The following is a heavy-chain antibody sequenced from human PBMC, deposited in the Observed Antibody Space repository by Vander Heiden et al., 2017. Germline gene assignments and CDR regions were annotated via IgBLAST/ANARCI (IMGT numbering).Heavy chain of an antibody. Sequence: QLQLVQSGAEFKTPGSSVKVSCNASRRTLSSYSISWVRQAPGQGLEWMGAIIPILGIADYAQKFQGRVTITADKSTSTAYMELSSLRSEDTAVYYGARAPERWLQLGFDYWGQGTLVTVSS. CDR1: RRTLSSYS. CDR3: ARAPERWLQLGFDY. J-gene: IGHJ4*02. D-gene: IGHD5-12*01. V-gene: IGHV1-69*10. CDR2: IIPILGIA.